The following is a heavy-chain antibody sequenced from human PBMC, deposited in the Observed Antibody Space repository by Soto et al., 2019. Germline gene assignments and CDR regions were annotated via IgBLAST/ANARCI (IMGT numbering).Heavy chain of an antibody. V-gene: IGHV4-30-2*01. CDR1: GGSISSGGYS. J-gene: IGHJ4*02. Sequence: TLSLTCAVSGGSISSGGYSWSWIRQPPGKGLEWIGYIYHSGSTYYNPSLKSRVTISVDRSKNQFSLKLTSVTAADTAVYYCARDKITGLFDYWGQGTLVTVSS. D-gene: IGHD2-8*02. CDR3: ARDKITGLFDY. CDR2: IYHSGST.